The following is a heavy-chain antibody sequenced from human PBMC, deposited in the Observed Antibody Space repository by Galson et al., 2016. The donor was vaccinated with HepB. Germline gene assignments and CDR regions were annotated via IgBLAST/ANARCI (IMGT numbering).Heavy chain of an antibody. D-gene: IGHD3-22*01. CDR2: ISGSDGRT. Sequence: SLRLSCAASGFTFSSYGMSWVRQAPGKGLEWVSAISGSDGRTYYADSVKGRFNIYRDNSKNTLYLQMNSLRAEDTAVYYCAKDGYYDSSGYYSRGAFDIWGQGTMVTVSS. CDR1: GFTFSSYG. CDR3: AKDGYYDSSGYYSRGAFDI. J-gene: IGHJ3*02. V-gene: IGHV3-23*01.